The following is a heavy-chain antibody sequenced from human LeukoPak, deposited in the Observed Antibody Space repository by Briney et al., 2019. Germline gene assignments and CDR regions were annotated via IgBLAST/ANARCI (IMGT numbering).Heavy chain of an antibody. CDR3: ARVRNSGFRYVDS. D-gene: IGHD5-12*01. J-gene: IGHJ4*02. CDR2: ISAYNGNT. Sequence: WXRQAPGXGLEGMGWISAYNGNTNYAQKLQGRVTMTTDTSTSTAYMDLRSLRSDDTAVYYCARVRNSGFRYVDSWGQGTLVTVSS. V-gene: IGHV1-18*01.